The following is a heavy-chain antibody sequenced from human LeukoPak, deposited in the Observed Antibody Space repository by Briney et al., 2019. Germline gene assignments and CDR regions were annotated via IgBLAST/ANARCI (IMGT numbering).Heavy chain of an antibody. J-gene: IGHJ4*02. CDR2: ISYDGTYA. V-gene: IGHV3-30*03. Sequence: PGGSLRLSCAASGFTFSSYAMDWVREAPGRGLEWGGDISYDGTYASYTVTVRGRFTISRDNSKNTLYLQMNSLRDEDSAVYYCGTESSLSNWGLGTLVTVSA. D-gene: IGHD6-6*01. CDR1: GFTFSSYA. CDR3: GTESSLSN.